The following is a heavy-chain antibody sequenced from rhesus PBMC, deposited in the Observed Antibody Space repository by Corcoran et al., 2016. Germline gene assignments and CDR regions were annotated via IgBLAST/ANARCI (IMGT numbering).Heavy chain of an antibody. CDR1: GLTFGSYA. V-gene: IGHV1-198*02. J-gene: IGHJ4*01. CDR2: IIPLVGIT. CDR3: ARGLNCDY. Sequence: QVQLVQSGAAVKKPGASVKVSCKASGLTFGSYAISWVRQAPGQGLEWMGVIIPLVGITNYAEKFQGIVTITADTSTSTAYMELSSVTAADTAVYYCARGLNCDYWGQGVLVTVSS.